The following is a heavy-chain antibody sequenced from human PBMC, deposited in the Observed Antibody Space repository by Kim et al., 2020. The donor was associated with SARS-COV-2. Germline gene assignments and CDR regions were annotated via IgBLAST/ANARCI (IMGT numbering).Heavy chain of an antibody. Sequence: ADSVKCRFTISRDNAKNSLYLQMNSLRAEETAVYYCARDYYDSSGYYRLDYWGQGTLVTVSS. CDR3: ARDYYDSSGYYRLDY. D-gene: IGHD3-22*01. J-gene: IGHJ4*02. V-gene: IGHV3-48*03.